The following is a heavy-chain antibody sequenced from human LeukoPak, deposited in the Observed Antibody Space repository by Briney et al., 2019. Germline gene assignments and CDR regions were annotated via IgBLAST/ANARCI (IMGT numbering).Heavy chain of an antibody. CDR1: GYTFTSYG. V-gene: IGHV1-18*01. CDR3: ARGITMVRGVYHFDY. Sequence: ASVKVSCKASGYTFTSYGISWVRQAPGQGREWMGWISAYNGNTNYAQKLQGRVTMTTDTSTSTAYMELRSLRSDDTAVYYCARGITMVRGVYHFDYWGQGTLVTVSS. CDR2: ISAYNGNT. D-gene: IGHD3-10*01. J-gene: IGHJ4*02.